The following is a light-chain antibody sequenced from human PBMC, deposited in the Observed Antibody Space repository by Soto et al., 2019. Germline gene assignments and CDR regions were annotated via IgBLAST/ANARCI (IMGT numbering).Light chain of an antibody. CDR1: QSVSGN. Sequence: ELVMTQSPATLSVSPGERATLSCRASQSVSGNLAGYQQKPGQAPRLLIYGPSTRATGIPARFSGSGSGTEFTLTISSLQSEDFAVYYCQQDNNWPLTFGGGTKVEIK. CDR2: GPS. CDR3: QQDNNWPLT. V-gene: IGKV3-15*01. J-gene: IGKJ4*01.